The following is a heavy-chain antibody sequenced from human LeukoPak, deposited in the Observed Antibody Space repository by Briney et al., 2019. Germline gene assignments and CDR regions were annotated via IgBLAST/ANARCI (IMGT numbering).Heavy chain of an antibody. CDR3: ARVEADTDYYYYYGMDV. V-gene: IGHV3-23*01. J-gene: IGHJ6*02. Sequence: GGSLRLSCAASGFTFSNYDISWVRQAPGKGLEWVSAITGNGDTTYYADSVKGRFIISRDNSKSTLYLQMNSLRAEDTAVYYCARVEADTDYYYYYGMDVWGQGTTVTVSS. CDR2: ITGNGDTT. CDR1: GFTFSNYD. D-gene: IGHD6-19*01.